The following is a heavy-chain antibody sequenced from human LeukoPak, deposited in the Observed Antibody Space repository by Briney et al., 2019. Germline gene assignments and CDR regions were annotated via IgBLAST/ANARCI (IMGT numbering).Heavy chain of an antibody. D-gene: IGHD5-12*01. CDR3: AKGGGYEAQYYYYYLDV. CDR1: GFTFSSYG. Sequence: GGSLRLSCAASGFTFSSYGMYWVRQAPGKGLEWVAFIRYDGSNKYYADSVKGRFTISRDNSKNTLYLQMKSLRAEDTAVYYCAKGGGYEAQYYYYYLDVWGKGTTVTISS. J-gene: IGHJ6*03. V-gene: IGHV3-30*02. CDR2: IRYDGSNK.